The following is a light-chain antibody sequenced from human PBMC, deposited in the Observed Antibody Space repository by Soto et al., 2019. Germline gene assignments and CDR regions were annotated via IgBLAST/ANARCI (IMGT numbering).Light chain of an antibody. CDR1: QSINSH. Sequence: ERVMTQSPATLSVSPGERATLSCRANQSINSHLAWYQQKPGQAPGLLIYGASPRANGIPARFSGSGSGTEFTLTISGLQPEDFAVYYCQQYNNWPYTFGPGTKLEIK. J-gene: IGKJ2*01. V-gene: IGKV3-15*01. CDR3: QQYNNWPYT. CDR2: GAS.